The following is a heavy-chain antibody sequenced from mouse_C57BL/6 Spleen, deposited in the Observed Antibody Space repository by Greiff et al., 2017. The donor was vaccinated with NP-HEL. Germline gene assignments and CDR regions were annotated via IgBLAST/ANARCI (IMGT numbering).Heavy chain of an antibody. D-gene: IGHD1-1*01. CDR3: AREDNYYGSSYGAWFAY. CDR1: GYTFTSYT. V-gene: IGHV1-4*01. CDR2: INPSSGYT. Sequence: VQLQQSGAELARPGASVKMSCKASGYTFTSYTMHWVKQRPGQGLEWIGYINPSSGYTKYNQKFKDKATLTADKSSSTAYMQLSSLTSEDSAVYYCAREDNYYGSSYGAWFAYWGQGTLVAVSA. J-gene: IGHJ3*01.